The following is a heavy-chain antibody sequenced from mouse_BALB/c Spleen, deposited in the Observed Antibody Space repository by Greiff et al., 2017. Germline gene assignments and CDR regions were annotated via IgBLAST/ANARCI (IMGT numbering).Heavy chain of an antibody. Sequence: VQLKESGPGLVQPSQSLSITCTVSGFSLTSYGVHWVRQSPGKGLEWLGVIWSGGSTDYNAAFISRLSISKDNSKSQVFFKMNSLQANDTAIYYCARTMGLRLYYAMDYWGQGTSVTVSS. CDR1: GFSLTSYG. CDR3: ARTMGLRLYYAMDY. D-gene: IGHD2-4*01. J-gene: IGHJ4*01. CDR2: IWSGGST. V-gene: IGHV2-2*02.